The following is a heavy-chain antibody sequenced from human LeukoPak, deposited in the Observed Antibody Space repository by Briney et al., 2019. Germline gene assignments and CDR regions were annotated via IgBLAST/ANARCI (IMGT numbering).Heavy chain of an antibody. Sequence: PGGSLRLSCAASGFTFSSYAMSWVRQAPGKGLEWVSAISGSGGGTYYADSVKGRFTISRDNSKNTLYLQMNSLRAEDTAVYYCAKAADSSGYSPLRNWFDPWGQGTLVTVSS. CDR3: AKAADSSGYSPLRNWFDP. CDR1: GFTFSSYA. V-gene: IGHV3-23*01. J-gene: IGHJ5*02. D-gene: IGHD3-22*01. CDR2: ISGSGGGT.